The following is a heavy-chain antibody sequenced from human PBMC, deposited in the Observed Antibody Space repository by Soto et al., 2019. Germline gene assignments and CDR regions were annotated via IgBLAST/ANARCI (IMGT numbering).Heavy chain of an antibody. V-gene: IGHV3-23*01. CDR3: ARTITGYFWAGAY. Sequence: GGSLRLSCAASGFTFNMYAMSWVRHAPGKGLEWVSGIGGSGANTYYADFVKGRFTISRDNSKNTLYLQMDSLRAEDTAIYYCARTITGYFWAGAYWGQGTLVTVPQ. J-gene: IGHJ4*02. CDR1: GFTFNMYA. CDR2: IGGSGANT. D-gene: IGHD1-1*01.